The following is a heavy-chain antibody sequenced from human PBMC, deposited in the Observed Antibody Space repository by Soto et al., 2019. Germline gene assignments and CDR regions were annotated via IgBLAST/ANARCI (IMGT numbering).Heavy chain of an antibody. J-gene: IGHJ6*02. D-gene: IGHD2-8*01. CDR2: ASYDGSST. Sequence: QVHLVESGGGVVQPGGSLRLSCAASGFRFNYYAMHWVRQAPGKGLEWVAVASYDGSSTYYADSVKGRVSISRDNSRNTLYLEMDSLRDEDTALYLCARDRGTSRSMIYFYGMDVWGQGTTVTVSS. CDR3: ARDRGTSRSMIYFYGMDV. CDR1: GFRFNYYA. V-gene: IGHV3-30*03.